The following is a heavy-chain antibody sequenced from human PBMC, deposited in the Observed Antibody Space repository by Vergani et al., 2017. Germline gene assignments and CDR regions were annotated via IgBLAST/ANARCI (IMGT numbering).Heavy chain of an antibody. J-gene: IGHJ6*03. V-gene: IGHV3-30-3*01. Sequence: QVQLVESGGGVVQPGTSLRLSCVVSGFALNRHAMYWVRQAPGKGLEWVVGISFDGTNEYYPDLVKGRFTISRDNSKNTLYLQMNSLRAEDTAVYYCARDHLRTQTKRAAKGGSYYYYYMDVWGKGTTVTVSS. CDR1: GFALNRHA. D-gene: IGHD3-16*01. CDR3: ARDHLRTQTKRAAKGGSYYYYYMDV. CDR2: ISFDGTNE.